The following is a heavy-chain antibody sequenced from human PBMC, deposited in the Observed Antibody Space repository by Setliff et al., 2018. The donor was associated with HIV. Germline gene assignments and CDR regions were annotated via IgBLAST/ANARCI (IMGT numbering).Heavy chain of an antibody. D-gene: IGHD3-10*01. CDR1: GFTFSSYG. CDR2: ISSSGGNT. J-gene: IGHJ6*02. CDR3: AKDQTMEAFYYYYGMDV. V-gene: IGHV3-23*01. Sequence: GGSLRLSCAASGFTFSSYGMSWVRQAPGKGLEWVSAISSSGGNTYYADSVKGRFTISRDNSKNTLYLQMNSLRGEDTAVYYCAKDQTMEAFYYYYGMDVWGQGTTVTVSS.